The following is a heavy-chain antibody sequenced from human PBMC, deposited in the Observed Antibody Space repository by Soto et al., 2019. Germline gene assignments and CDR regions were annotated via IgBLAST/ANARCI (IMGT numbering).Heavy chain of an antibody. D-gene: IGHD6-19*01. J-gene: IGHJ6*02. CDR1: GGSISSYY. CDR2: IYYSGST. Sequence: TSETLSLTCTVSGGSISSYYWSWIRQPPGKGLEWIGYIYYSGSTNYNPSLKSRVTISVDTSKNQFSLKLSSVTAADTAVYYCARSPVARYYYGMDVWGQGTTVTVSS. V-gene: IGHV4-59*01. CDR3: ARSPVARYYYGMDV.